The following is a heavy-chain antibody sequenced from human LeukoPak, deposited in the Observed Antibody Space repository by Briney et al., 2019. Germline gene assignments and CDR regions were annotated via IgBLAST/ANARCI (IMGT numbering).Heavy chain of an antibody. Sequence: SETLSLTCTVSGGSISSGDYYWSWIRQPPGKGLEWIGYIYYSGSTYYNPSFKSRVTISVDTSKNQFSLKLSSVTAADTAVYYCARETAETTVTTWRYYYGMDVWGKGTTVTVSS. D-gene: IGHD4-17*01. CDR2: IYYSGST. CDR1: GGSISSGDYY. CDR3: ARETAETTVTTWRYYYGMDV. V-gene: IGHV4-30-4*01. J-gene: IGHJ6*04.